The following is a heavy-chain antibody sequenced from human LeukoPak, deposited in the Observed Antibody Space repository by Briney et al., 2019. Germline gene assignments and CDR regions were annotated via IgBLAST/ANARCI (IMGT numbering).Heavy chain of an antibody. CDR1: GYTFTGYY. CDR2: INPNSGGT. J-gene: IGHJ4*02. D-gene: IGHD2-2*02. V-gene: IGHV1-2*02. CDR3: ARGPAWCSSTSCYILYYFDY. Sequence: ASVKVSCKASGYTFTGYYMHWVRQAPGQGLEWMGWINPNSGGTNYAQKFQGRVTMTRDTSISTAYMELSRLRSDDTAVYYCARGPAWCSSTSCYILYYFDYWGQGTLVTVSS.